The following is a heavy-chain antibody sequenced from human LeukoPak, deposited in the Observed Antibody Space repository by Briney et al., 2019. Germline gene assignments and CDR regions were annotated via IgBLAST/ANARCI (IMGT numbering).Heavy chain of an antibody. Sequence: PSETLSLTCTVSGGSISSYYWSWIRQPPGKGLEWIGYIYYSGSTNYNPSLKSRVTISIDTSKNRFSLILSSVTAADTAVYYCATVAPSGNWFDPWGQGTLVTISS. CDR3: ATVAPSGNWFDP. CDR1: GGSISSYY. J-gene: IGHJ5*02. D-gene: IGHD1-1*01. V-gene: IGHV4-59*01. CDR2: IYYSGST.